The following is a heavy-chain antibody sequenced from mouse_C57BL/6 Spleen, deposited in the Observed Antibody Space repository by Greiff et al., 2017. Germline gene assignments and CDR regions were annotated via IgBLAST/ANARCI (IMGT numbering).Heavy chain of an antibody. J-gene: IGHJ3*01. CDR3: ARSGDGYYTAWFAY. D-gene: IGHD2-3*01. V-gene: IGHV1-69*01. Sequence: QVQLQQPGAELVMPGASVKLSCKASGYTFTSYWMHWVKQRPGQGLEWIGEIDPSDSYTNYNQKFKGKSTLTVDKSSSTAYMQLSSLTSEDSAVXYCARSGDGYYTAWFAYWGQGTLVTVSA. CDR1: GYTFTSYW. CDR2: IDPSDSYT.